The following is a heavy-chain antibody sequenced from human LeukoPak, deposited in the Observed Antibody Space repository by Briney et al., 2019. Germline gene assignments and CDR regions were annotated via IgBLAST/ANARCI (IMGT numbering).Heavy chain of an antibody. V-gene: IGHV3-21*05. J-gene: IGHJ4*02. CDR3: ARSYSGYDWPATFDY. Sequence: GGSLRLSCAASGFTFSSYEMNWVRQAPGKGLEWVSYISSSSSYTNYADSVKGRFTISRDNAKNSLYLQMNSLRAEDTAVYYCARSYSGYDWPATFDYWGQGTLVTVSS. D-gene: IGHD5-12*01. CDR2: ISSSSSYT. CDR1: GFTFSSYE.